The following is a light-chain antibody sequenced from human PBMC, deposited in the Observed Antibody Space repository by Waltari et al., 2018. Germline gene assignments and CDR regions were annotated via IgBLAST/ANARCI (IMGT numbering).Light chain of an antibody. V-gene: IGKV1-5*03. J-gene: IGKJ4*01. CDR2: MAS. CDR1: QSIRER. Sequence: RDSQSIRERLLWIHQKPGKAAKLLIYMASTLESGVPSLSSGSGSRTEFALSISCLQPEYCATYYCQQYNSYSLLYFGGATKVDIK. CDR3: QQYNSYSLLY.